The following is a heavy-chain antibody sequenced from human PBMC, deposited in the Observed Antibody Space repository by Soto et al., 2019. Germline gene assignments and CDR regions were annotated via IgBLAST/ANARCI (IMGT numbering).Heavy chain of an antibody. CDR3: AKDSSSDYYGMDV. V-gene: IGHV3-30*18. Sequence: GGSLRLSCAASGFTSSSYGMHWVRQAPGKGLEWVAVISYDGSNKYYADSVKGRFTISRDNSKNTLYLQMNNLRAEDTAVYYCAKDSSSDYYGMDVWGQGTTVTVSS. CDR2: ISYDGSNK. J-gene: IGHJ6*02. CDR1: GFTSSSYG.